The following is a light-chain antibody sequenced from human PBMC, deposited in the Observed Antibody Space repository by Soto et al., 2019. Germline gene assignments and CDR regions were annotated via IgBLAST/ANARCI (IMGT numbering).Light chain of an antibody. Sequence: DVVMTQSPLSLPVTLGQPASISCRSSQSLVYSDGDTYLNWFQQRPGQSPRRLIFKVSIRESGVPKRFRGRGSGTYFLLRISWVGGEDFGVYPCMEGTTWAGTVGQRNRVEIK. J-gene: IGKJ1*01. V-gene: IGKV2-30*01. CDR3: MEGTTWAGT. CDR1: QSLVYSDGDTY. CDR2: KVS.